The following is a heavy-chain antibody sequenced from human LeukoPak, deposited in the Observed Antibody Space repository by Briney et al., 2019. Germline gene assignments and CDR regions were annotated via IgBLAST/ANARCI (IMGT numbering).Heavy chain of an antibody. V-gene: IGHV1-2*02. CDR2: INPNSGGT. J-gene: IGHJ6*03. CDR1: GYTFTGYY. Sequence: ASVKVSCKASGYTFTGYYMHWVRQAPGQGLEWMGWINPNSGGTNYGQKFQGRVTMTRDTSISTAYMELSRLRSDDTAVYYCARDEGSTSMDVWGKGTTVTVSS. CDR3: ARDEGSTSMDV. D-gene: IGHD2-2*01.